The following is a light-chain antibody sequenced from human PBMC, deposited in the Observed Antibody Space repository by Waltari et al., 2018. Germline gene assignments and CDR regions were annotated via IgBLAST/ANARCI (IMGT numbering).Light chain of an antibody. J-gene: IGKJ3*01. CDR2: DAS. V-gene: IGKV3-11*01. CDR3: QQRSNWPWT. Sequence: EIVLTQSPATLSLSPGERATLSCRASQSVNSFVAWYQQKPGQAPRPVIYDASSRASGIPARFSASGYGTEFTLTISSLEPEDFAVYYCQQRSNWPWTFGPGTKVDIK. CDR1: QSVNSF.